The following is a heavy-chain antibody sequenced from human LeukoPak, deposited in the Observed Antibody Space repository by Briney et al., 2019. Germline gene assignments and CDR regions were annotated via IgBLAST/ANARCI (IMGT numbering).Heavy chain of an antibody. CDR3: ARVFNYDILTGYYDAFDI. D-gene: IGHD3-9*01. Sequence: PSETLSLTCAVYGGSFSGYYWSWIRQPPGKGLEWIGEINHSGSTNYNPSLKSRVTISVDTSKNQFSLKLSSVTAADTAVYYCARVFNYDILTGYYDAFDIWGQGTMVTVSS. CDR2: INHSGST. V-gene: IGHV4-34*01. CDR1: GGSFSGYY. J-gene: IGHJ3*02.